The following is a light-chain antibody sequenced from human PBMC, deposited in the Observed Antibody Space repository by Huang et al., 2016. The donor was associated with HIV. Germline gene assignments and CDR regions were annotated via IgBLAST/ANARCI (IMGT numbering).Light chain of an antibody. Sequence: EIVMTQSPATLSVSPGERATLSCRASQSVSSNLAWYQQKPGQAPRLLIYGASTRATGIPARFSGSGSGTEFTLTISSLQSEDFAVYYCQQYNNWQWT. CDR1: QSVSSN. J-gene: IGKJ1*01. CDR2: GAS. V-gene: IGKV3-15*01. CDR3: QQYNNWQWT.